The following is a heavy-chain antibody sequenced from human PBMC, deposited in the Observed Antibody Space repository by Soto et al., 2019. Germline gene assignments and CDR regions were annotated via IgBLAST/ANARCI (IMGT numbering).Heavy chain of an antibody. V-gene: IGHV1-8*01. J-gene: IGHJ3*02. CDR3: ASGQEYLGAFDI. CDR1: GYTFISYD. Sequence: QVQLVQSGAEVKKPGASVKVSCKASGYTFISYDINWVRQATGQGLEWMGWMNPNSGNTGYAQKFQGRVTMTRNTSISTAYMELSRLRSEDTDVYYCASGQEYLGAFDIWGQGTMVTVSS. CDR2: MNPNSGNT.